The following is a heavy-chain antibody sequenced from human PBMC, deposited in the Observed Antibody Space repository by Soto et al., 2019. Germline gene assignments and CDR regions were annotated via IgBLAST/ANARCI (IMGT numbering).Heavy chain of an antibody. CDR2: IYYSGST. J-gene: IGHJ5*02. CDR3: ARAHYGDYDGGWFDP. CDR1: GGSVSSGSYY. V-gene: IGHV4-61*01. Sequence: QVQLQESGPGLVKPSETLSLTCTVSGGSVSSGSYYWSWIRQPPGKGLEWIGYIYYSGSTNYNPSLKGRVTISVDTSKNQFSLKLSSVTAADTAVYYCARAHYGDYDGGWFDPWGQGTLVTVSS. D-gene: IGHD4-17*01.